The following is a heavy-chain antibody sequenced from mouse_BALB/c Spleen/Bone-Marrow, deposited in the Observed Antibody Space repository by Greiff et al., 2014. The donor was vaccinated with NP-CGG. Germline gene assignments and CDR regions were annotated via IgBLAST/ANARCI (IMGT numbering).Heavy chain of an antibody. CDR3: ARSGERYGAMDY. V-gene: IGHV5-4*02. CDR1: GFTFSDFY. Sequence: VQLVESGGGLVKPGGSLKLSCAASGFTFSDFYMFWFRQTPEKRLEWVATISDGGTYTYYPDSVKGRFTISRDNAKNNLYLQMSSLKSEDTAMYYCARSGERYGAMDYWGQGTSVTVSS. CDR2: ISDGGTYT. J-gene: IGHJ4*01. D-gene: IGHD1-1*02.